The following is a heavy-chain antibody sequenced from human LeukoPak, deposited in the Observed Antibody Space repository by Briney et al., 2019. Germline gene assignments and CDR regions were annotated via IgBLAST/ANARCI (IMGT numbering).Heavy chain of an antibody. J-gene: IGHJ4*02. V-gene: IGHV3-21*01. Sequence: GGSLRLSCAASGFTFSSYSMNWVRQAPGKGLEWVSSISSSSSYIYYADSVKGRFTIARDNAKNSLYLQMNSLRAEDTAVYYCAREGVGGSYYKDVDYWGQGTLVTVSS. CDR1: GFTFSSYS. D-gene: IGHD1-26*01. CDR3: AREGVGGSYYKDVDY. CDR2: ISSSSSYI.